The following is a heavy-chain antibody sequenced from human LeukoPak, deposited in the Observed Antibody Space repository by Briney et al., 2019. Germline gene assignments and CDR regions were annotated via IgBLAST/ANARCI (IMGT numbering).Heavy chain of an antibody. CDR1: GFIFSSYW. D-gene: IGHD2/OR15-2a*01. Sequence: GGSLRLSCAASGFIFSSYWMHWVRHAPGKGLAWVSRINTDGSSTSYADSVKGRFTISRDNSKNTLYLQMNSLRAEDTAVYYCAKDVRLQDYYYYYMDVWGKGTTVTISS. CDR3: AKDVRLQDYYYYYMDV. V-gene: IGHV3-74*01. CDR2: INTDGSST. J-gene: IGHJ6*03.